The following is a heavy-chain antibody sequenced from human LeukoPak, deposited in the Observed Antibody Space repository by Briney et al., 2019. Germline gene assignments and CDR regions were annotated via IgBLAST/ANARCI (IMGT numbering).Heavy chain of an antibody. CDR2: IWYDGSNE. Sequence: PGGSLRLSCAASGFTFSSYWMHWVRQAPGKGLEWVAVIWYDGSNEYYADSVKGRFTISRDNSKNTLYLQMNSLRAEDTAVYSCARGDNYYGSGSYLYWGQGTLVTVSS. V-gene: IGHV3-33*08. CDR1: GFTFSSYW. J-gene: IGHJ4*02. D-gene: IGHD3-10*01. CDR3: ARGDNYYGSGSYLY.